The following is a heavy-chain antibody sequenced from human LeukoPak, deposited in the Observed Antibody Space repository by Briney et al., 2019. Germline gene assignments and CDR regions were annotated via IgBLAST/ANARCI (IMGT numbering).Heavy chain of an antibody. V-gene: IGHV3-23*01. D-gene: IGHD3-10*01. J-gene: IGHJ4*02. CDR1: GFTFSSYA. Sequence: GGSLRLSCAASGFTFSSYAMSWVRQAPGKGLEWVSAISGSDGSTYYADSVKGRFTISRDNSKNTLYLQMNSLRAEDTAVYYCAINSYGSGSYSHFDYWGQGTLVTVSS. CDR3: AINSYGSGSYSHFDY. CDR2: ISGSDGST.